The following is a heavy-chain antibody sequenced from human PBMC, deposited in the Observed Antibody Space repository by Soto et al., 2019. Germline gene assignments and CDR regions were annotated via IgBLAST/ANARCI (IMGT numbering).Heavy chain of an antibody. CDR3: ARDSGEWDRGEGIFDY. Sequence: KPSETLSLTCTVSGGSVSSGSYYWSWIRQPPGKGLEWIGYIYYSGSTNYNPSLKSRVTISVDTSKNQFSLKLSSVTAADTAVYYCARDSGEWDRGEGIFDYWGQGTLVTVSS. D-gene: IGHD1-26*01. V-gene: IGHV4-61*01. CDR2: IYYSGST. CDR1: GGSVSSGSYY. J-gene: IGHJ4*02.